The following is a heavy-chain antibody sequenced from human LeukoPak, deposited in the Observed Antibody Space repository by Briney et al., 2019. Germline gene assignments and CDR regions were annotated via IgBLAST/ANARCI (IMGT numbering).Heavy chain of an antibody. CDR2: INPNSGGT. Sequence: GASVKVSCKASGYTFTGYYMHWVRQAPGQGLEWMGWINPNSGGTNYAQKFQGRVTMTRDTSISTAYMELSRLRSGDTAVYYCARDKPIAARPLWFWGQGTLVTVSS. D-gene: IGHD6-6*01. CDR3: ARDKPIAARPLWF. V-gene: IGHV1-2*02. CDR1: GYTFTGYY. J-gene: IGHJ4*02.